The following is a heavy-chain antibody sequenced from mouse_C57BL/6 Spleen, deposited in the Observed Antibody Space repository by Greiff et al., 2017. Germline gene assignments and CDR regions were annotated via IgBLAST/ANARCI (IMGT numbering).Heavy chain of an antibody. Sequence: EVKLMESGPGLVKPSQSLSLTCSVTGYSITSGYYWNWIRQFPGNKLEWMGYISYAGSNNYNPSLKNRISITRDTSKNLFFLKLNSVTTEDTATYYCARDRGTVVGYYAMDYWGQGTSVTVSS. J-gene: IGHJ4*01. D-gene: IGHD1-1*01. CDR2: ISYAGSN. V-gene: IGHV3-6*01. CDR3: ARDRGTVVGYYAMDY. CDR1: GYSITSGYY.